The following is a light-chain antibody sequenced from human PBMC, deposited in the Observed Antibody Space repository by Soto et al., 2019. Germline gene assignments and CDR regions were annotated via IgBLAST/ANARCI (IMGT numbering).Light chain of an antibody. V-gene: IGKV3D-15*01. CDR1: QSVGGN. J-gene: IGKJ1*01. CDR3: QQYNNWPPWS. Sequence: EIVMTQSPATLSVSPGERATLSCRASQSVGGNLAWYQQKPGQPPRLLIYAASSMPTGIPARFSGSGSRTEFTLPISSLQSQDFAVYYCQQYNNWPPWSIGQGTKVEIK. CDR2: AAS.